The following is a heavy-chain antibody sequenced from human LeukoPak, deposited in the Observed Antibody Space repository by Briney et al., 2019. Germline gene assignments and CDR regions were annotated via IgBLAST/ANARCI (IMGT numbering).Heavy chain of an antibody. CDR1: GGSISSSSYY. V-gene: IGHV4-39*01. J-gene: IGHJ4*02. CDR3: ARLCGYCSGGSCPEYFDY. CDR2: IYYSGST. Sequence: PSETLPLTCTVSGGSISSSSYYWGWIRQPPGKGLEWIGSIYYSGSTYYNPSLKSRVTISVDTSKNQFSLKLSSVTAADTAVYYCARLCGYCSGGSCPEYFDYWGQGTLVTVSS. D-gene: IGHD2-15*01.